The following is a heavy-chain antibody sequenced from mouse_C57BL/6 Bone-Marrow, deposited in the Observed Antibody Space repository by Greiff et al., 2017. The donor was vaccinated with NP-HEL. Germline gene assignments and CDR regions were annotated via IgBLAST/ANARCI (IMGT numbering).Heavy chain of an antibody. V-gene: IGHV1-59*01. J-gene: IGHJ3*01. D-gene: IGHD2-4*01. CDR3: ARYDYDGFAY. CDR2: IDPSDSYT. Sequence: VQLQQPGAELVRPGTSVKLSCKASGYTFTSYWMHWVKQRPGQGLEWIGVIDPSDSYTNYIQKFKGKATLTVDTSSSTAYMQLSSLTSEDSAVYYCARYDYDGFAYWGQGTLVTVSA. CDR1: GYTFTSYW.